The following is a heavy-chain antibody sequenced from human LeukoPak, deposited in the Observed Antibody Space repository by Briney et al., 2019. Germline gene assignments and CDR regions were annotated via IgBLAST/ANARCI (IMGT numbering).Heavy chain of an antibody. V-gene: IGHV1-18*01. D-gene: IGHD3-22*01. CDR3: AILSGYLYYFDY. CDR1: GYTFTSYG. CDR2: ISAYNGNT. Sequence: ASVKVSCKASGYTFTSYGISWVRQAPGQGLEWMGWISAYNGNTNYAQKLQGRVTMTTDTSTSTAYMELRGLRSDDTAVYYCAILSGYLYYFDYWGQGTLVTVSS. J-gene: IGHJ4*02.